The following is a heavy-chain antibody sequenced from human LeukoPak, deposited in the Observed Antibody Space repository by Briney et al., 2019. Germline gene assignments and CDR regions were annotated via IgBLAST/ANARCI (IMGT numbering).Heavy chain of an antibody. CDR2: ISSNGLST. J-gene: IGHJ6*03. CDR3: AREGQEYYYHMDV. V-gene: IGHV3-64*01. CDR1: GFTFSDYA. Sequence: GGSLRLSCVASGFTFSDYATHWVRLAPGKGLEYVSAISSNGLSTYYANSVKGRFTISRDSSKNTLYLQMGSLRAEDMAVYYCAREGQEYYYHMDVWGKGTTVTVSS.